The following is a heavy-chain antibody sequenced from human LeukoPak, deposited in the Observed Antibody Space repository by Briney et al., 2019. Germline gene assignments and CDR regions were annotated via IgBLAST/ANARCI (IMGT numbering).Heavy chain of an antibody. CDR3: ARTNARYFDWPNFDY. V-gene: IGHV1-69*13. D-gene: IGHD3-9*01. CDR2: IIPIFSTA. J-gene: IGHJ4*02. CDR1: GYTFTGYY. Sequence: SVKVSCKASGYTFTGYYMHWVRQAPGQGLEWMGGIIPIFSTANYAQKFQGRVTITADESTSTAYMELSSLRSEDTAVYYCARTNARYFDWPNFDYWGQGTLVTVSS.